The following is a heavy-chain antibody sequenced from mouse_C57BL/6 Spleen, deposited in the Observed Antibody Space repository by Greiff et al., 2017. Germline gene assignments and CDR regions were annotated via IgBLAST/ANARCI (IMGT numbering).Heavy chain of an antibody. CDR3: ARHWTGTDY. CDR2: ISSGGSYT. J-gene: IGHJ2*01. Sequence: EVKLMESGGDLVKPGGSLKLSCAASGFTFSSYGMSWVRQTPDKRLEWVATISSGGSYTYYPDSVKGRVTISRDNAKNTLYLQMSSLKSEDTAMYYCARHWTGTDYWGQGTTLTVSS. V-gene: IGHV5-6*01. CDR1: GFTFSSYG. D-gene: IGHD4-1*01.